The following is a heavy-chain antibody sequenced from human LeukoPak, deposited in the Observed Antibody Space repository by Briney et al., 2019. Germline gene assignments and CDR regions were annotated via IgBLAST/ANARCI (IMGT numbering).Heavy chain of an antibody. CDR2: IYPGNSDS. J-gene: IGHJ4*02. Sequence: GESLKISCQGSGYNFPSYWIGRVRQMPGKGLEWMGIIYPGNSDSRYSPSFQGQVTISADKSISTAYLQWSSLKASDTAIYYCARHGEMAAIGNFDYWGQGTLVTVSS. CDR1: GYNFPSYW. CDR3: ARHGEMAAIGNFDY. D-gene: IGHD5-24*01. V-gene: IGHV5-51*01.